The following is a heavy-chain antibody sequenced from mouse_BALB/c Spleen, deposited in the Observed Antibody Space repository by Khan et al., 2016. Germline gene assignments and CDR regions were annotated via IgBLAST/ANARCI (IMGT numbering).Heavy chain of an antibody. CDR1: GFTFTDYY. CDR2: IRNKANGYTT. CDR3: ASDGYYVDAMDY. V-gene: IGHV7-3*02. Sequence: EVELVESGGGLVQPGGSLRLSCATTGFTFTDYYMSWVRQPPGKALEWLGFIRNKANGYTTEYSASVKGRFTISRDNSQSIVYLQMNTLRAEDSATYSCASDGYYVDAMDYWGQGTSVTVSS. D-gene: IGHD2-3*01. J-gene: IGHJ4*01.